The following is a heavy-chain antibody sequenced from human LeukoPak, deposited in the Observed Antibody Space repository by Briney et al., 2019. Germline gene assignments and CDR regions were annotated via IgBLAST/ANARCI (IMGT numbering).Heavy chain of an antibody. J-gene: IGHJ4*02. Sequence: GGSLRLSCAASGFTFSSYWMSWVRQAPGKGLEWVANIKQDGSNKYYADSVKGRFTISRDNSKNTLYVQMNSLRAEDTAVYYCAKGSGIAAAGTLWYWGQGTLVTVSS. CDR2: IKQDGSNK. CDR1: GFTFSSYW. CDR3: AKGSGIAAAGTLWY. D-gene: IGHD6-13*01. V-gene: IGHV3-7*01.